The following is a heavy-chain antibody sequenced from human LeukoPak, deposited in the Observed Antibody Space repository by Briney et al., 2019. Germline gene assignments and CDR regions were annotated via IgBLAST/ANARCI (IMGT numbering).Heavy chain of an antibody. D-gene: IGHD2-2*01. Sequence: ASVKVSCKASGYTFTGYYMHWVRQAPGQGLEWMGWINPNSGGTNYAQKFQGRVTMTRDTSISTAYMELSRLRSDDTAVYYCARAGYCSSTSCYHRGVPHWFDPWGQGTLVTVSS. CDR2: INPNSGGT. CDR1: GYTFTGYY. V-gene: IGHV1-2*02. J-gene: IGHJ5*02. CDR3: ARAGYCSSTSCYHRGVPHWFDP.